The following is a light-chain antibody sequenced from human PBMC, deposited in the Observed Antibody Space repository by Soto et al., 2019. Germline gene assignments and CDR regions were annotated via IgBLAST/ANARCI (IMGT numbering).Light chain of an antibody. J-gene: IGKJ1*01. CDR1: QSVISSF. V-gene: IGKV3-20*01. CDR2: ATS. Sequence: EIVLTQSPGTLSLSPGERATLSCRASQSVISSFLAWYQQKPGQAPRLLIYATSSRATGIPDRFSGSGSGTDFTLTISRVEPEDFAVYYCQQYSRSPRTFGQGTKVEIK. CDR3: QQYSRSPRT.